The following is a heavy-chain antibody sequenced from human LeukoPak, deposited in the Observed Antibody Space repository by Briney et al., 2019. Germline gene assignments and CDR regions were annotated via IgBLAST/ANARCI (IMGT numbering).Heavy chain of an antibody. CDR1: GGSISSSN. CDR2: ISSSSSTI. J-gene: IGHJ4*02. V-gene: IGHV3-48*01. CDR3: ARANGTRVPFDY. D-gene: IGHD3-10*01. Sequence: GTLSLTCAVSGGSISSSNWWSWVRQAPGKGLEWVSYISSSSSTIYYADSVKGRFTISRDNAKNSLYLQMNSLRAEDTAVYYCARANGTRVPFDYWGQGTLVTVSS.